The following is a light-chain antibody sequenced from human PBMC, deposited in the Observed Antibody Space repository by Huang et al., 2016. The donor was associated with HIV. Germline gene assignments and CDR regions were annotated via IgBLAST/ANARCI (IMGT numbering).Light chain of an antibody. CDR1: QNIKTD. Sequence: EIVLTQSPATLSLSPGERVALSCRASQNIKTDLAWYQKRPGQAPRLLISNASNRATGIPARFSGSGSGADFTLTISSLEPEDFVVYFCQQRTNWPPGYTFGQGTKL. V-gene: IGKV3-11*01. J-gene: IGKJ2*01. CDR3: QQRTNWPPGYT. CDR2: NAS.